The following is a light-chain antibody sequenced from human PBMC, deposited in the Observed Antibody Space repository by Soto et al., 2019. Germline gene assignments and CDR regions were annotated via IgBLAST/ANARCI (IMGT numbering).Light chain of an antibody. CDR2: DNN. J-gene: IGLJ3*02. V-gene: IGLV1-51*01. CDR3: GTWDSSLSAGPW. CDR1: SSNIGNNY. Sequence: QSVLTQPPSVSAAPGQKVTISCSGSSSNIGNNYVSWYQQLPGTAPKLLIYDNNKRPSGIPDRFSGSKSGTSATLGITGLQTGDEADYYCGTWDSSLSAGPWFGGGTKLTVL.